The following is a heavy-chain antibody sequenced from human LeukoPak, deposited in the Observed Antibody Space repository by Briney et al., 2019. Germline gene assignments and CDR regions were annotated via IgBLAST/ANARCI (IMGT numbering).Heavy chain of an antibody. CDR2: IWYDGSNK. CDR3: TRGGGESAGAFDI. V-gene: IGHV3-33*01. CDR1: GFTFSSYG. D-gene: IGHD3-16*01. J-gene: IGHJ3*02. Sequence: GGSLRLSCAASGFTFSSYGIHWVRQAPGKGLEWVAVIWYDGSNKYYADSVKGRFTISRDNSKNTLYLQMNSLRAGDTAVYYCTRGGGESAGAFDIWGQGTMVTVSS.